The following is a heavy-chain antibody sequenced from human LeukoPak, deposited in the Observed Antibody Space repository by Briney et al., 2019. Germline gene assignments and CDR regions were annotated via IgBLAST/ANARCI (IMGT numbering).Heavy chain of an antibody. CDR2: IYYSGST. Sequence: SETLSLTCTVSGGSISSSSYYWGWIRQPPGKGLEWIGSIYYSGSTYYNPSLKSRVTISVDTSKNQFSLKLSSVTAADTAVYYCARDYGPGDYFDYWGQGTLVTVSS. V-gene: IGHV4-39*07. D-gene: IGHD4-17*01. CDR3: ARDYGPGDYFDY. CDR1: GGSISSSSYY. J-gene: IGHJ4*02.